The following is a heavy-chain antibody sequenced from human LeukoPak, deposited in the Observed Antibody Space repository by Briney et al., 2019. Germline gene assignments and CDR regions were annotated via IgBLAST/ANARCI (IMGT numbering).Heavy chain of an antibody. J-gene: IGHJ4*02. CDR2: IYYSGST. CDR3: ARLLYCSSTSCYPYYFDY. CDR1: GGSISSSSYY. D-gene: IGHD2-2*01. V-gene: IGHV4-39*01. Sequence: SETLSLTCTVSGGSISSSSYYWGWIRQPPGKGLEWIGSIYYSGSTYYNPSLKSRVTISVYTSKNQFSLKLSSVTAADPAVYYCARLLYCSSTSCYPYYFDYWGQGTLVTVSS.